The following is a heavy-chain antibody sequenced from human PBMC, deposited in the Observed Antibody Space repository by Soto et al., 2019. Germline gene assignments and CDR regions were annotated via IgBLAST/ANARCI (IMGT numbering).Heavy chain of an antibody. CDR2: IYWDDDK. D-gene: IGHD2-21*02. V-gene: IGHV2-5*02. CDR1: GFSLNTGGLG. Sequence: QITLKESGPTLVKPTQPLTLTCSVSGFSLNTGGLGVGWIRQPPVQALEWLALIYWDDDKRYSPSLSNRLSICKDNSNNLVVFTITNMDPVDTATYYCIHSRCGGDCLRSYSSHYYYGLDVWGQGTTVTVSS. CDR3: IHSRCGGDCLRSYSSHYYYGLDV. J-gene: IGHJ6*02.